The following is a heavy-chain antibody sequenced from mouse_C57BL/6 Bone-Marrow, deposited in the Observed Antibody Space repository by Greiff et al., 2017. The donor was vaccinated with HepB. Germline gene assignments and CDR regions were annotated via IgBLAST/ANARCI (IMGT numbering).Heavy chain of an antibody. CDR3: TTRGPAWFAY. Sequence: VQLQQSGAELVRPGASVKLSCTASGFNIKDDYMHWVKQRPEQGLEWIGWIDPENGDTEYASKFQGKATITADTSSNTAYLQISSLTSEDTAVYYCTTRGPAWFAYWGQGTLVTVSA. CDR1: GFNIKDDY. V-gene: IGHV14-4*01. CDR2: IDPENGDT. J-gene: IGHJ3*01.